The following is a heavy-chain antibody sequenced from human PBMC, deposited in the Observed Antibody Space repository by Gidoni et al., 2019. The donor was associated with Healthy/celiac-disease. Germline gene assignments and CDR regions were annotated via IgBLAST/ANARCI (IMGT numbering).Heavy chain of an antibody. D-gene: IGHD3-9*01. CDR2: IVTAGDT. CDR1: GFTFSSSD. J-gene: IGHJ3*02. Sequence: EVQLVESGGGLVEPGGSLRLSCAASGFTFSSSDMHWVRQATGKGLEWVSAIVTAGDTYYPGSVKGRFTISRENAKNSLYLQMNSLRAGDTAVYYCARDRYDIHAFDIWGQGTMVTVSS. V-gene: IGHV3-13*04. CDR3: ARDRYDIHAFDI.